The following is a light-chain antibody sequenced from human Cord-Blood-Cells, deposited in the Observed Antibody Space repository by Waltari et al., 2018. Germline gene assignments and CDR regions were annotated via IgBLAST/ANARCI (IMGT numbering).Light chain of an antibody. CDR2: DAS. CDR3: QQYDNLPWT. CDR1: QDISHY. V-gene: IGKV1-33*01. J-gene: IGKJ1*01. Sequence: DIQMTKSPSSLSASVGERVTITCQASQDISHYLNWYQQKPGKAPKLLIYDASNLETGVPSRFSGSGSGTDFTFTISSLQPEDIATYYCQQYDNLPWTFGQGTKVEIK.